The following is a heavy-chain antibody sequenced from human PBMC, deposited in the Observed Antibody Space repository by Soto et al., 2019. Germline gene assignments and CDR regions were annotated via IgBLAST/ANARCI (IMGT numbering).Heavy chain of an antibody. Sequence: GESLKISCKCSGYTFTTNWIAWVRQMPGKGLERMGIIYPSDSDTRYSPSFQGQVTISADKSISTAYLQWSSLKPSDTAMYYCARGSGYHNYWGQGTLVTVSS. CDR1: GYTFTTNW. D-gene: IGHD5-12*01. CDR2: IYPSDSDT. CDR3: ARGSGYHNY. J-gene: IGHJ4*02. V-gene: IGHV5-51*01.